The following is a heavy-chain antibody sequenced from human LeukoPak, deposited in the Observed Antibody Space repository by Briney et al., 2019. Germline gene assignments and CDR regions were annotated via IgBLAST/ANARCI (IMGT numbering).Heavy chain of an antibody. CDR1: GFTVSSNY. J-gene: IGHJ4*02. D-gene: IGHD3-22*01. CDR3: ARESSGYYLSYFDY. V-gene: IGHV3-53*01. CDR2: IYSGGSA. Sequence: QSGGSLRLSCAASGFTVSSNYMSWVRQAPGKGLEWVSVIYSGGSAYYADSVKGRFTISGDNSKNTLYLQMNSLRAEDTAVYYCARESSGYYLSYFDYWGQGTLVTVSS.